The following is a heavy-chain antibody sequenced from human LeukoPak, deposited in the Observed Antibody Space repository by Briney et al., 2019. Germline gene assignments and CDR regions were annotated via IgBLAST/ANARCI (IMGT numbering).Heavy chain of an antibody. D-gene: IGHD1-26*01. CDR1: GGSINGFY. V-gene: IGHV4-4*07. CDR2: IYSSGNT. CDR3: ARTSATGATFFDF. J-gene: IGHJ4*02. Sequence: PSETLSLTCTVSGGSINGFYWSWIRQPAGKGLEWIGRIYSSGNTHYNPSLRSRVTMSVDTSKSQFSLSLNYVTAADTALYYCARTSATGATFFDFWGQGILVTVSS.